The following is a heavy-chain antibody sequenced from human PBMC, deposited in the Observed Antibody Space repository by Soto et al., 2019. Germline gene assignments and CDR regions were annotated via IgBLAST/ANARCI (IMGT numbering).Heavy chain of an antibody. CDR1: GDSVTSHY. CDR3: ATWYDNAWYHY. Sequence: SETLSLTWSFSGDSVTSHYLTWIRQSPEKGLEWIGYMHYTVFSHYNRSLKSELTISVDRSKNQFTLQLTSVTVADTVVYYCATWYDNAWYHYWGQGTQVTVPQ. V-gene: IGHV4-59*02. J-gene: IGHJ4*02. D-gene: IGHD3-16*01. CDR2: MHYTVFS.